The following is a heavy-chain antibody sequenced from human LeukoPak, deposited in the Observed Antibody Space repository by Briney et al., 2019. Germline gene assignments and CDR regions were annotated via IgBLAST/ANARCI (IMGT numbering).Heavy chain of an antibody. CDR2: IRNSGSTT. V-gene: IGHV3-48*03. CDR1: GFTFSNYE. J-gene: IGHJ4*02. CDR3: ARTQRFGDYNLDY. Sequence: GGSLRLSCAASGFTFSNYEMNWVRQAPGKGQEWVSYIRNSGSTTYYADSVKGRFTVSRDNAKNALYLQMNSLRAKDTAVYYCARTQRFGDYNLDYWGQGTLVTVSS. D-gene: IGHD4-17*01.